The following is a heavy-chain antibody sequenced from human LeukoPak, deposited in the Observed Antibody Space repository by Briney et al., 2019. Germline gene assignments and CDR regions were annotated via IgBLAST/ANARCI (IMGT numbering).Heavy chain of an antibody. CDR2: ISSGSSTI. V-gene: IGHV3-48*04. J-gene: IGHJ4*02. CDR3: ARASGSYFNY. D-gene: IGHD1-26*01. CDR1: GFTFRSYG. Sequence: GGSLRLSCAASGFTFRSYGMNWVRQAPGKGLEWVSYISSGSSTIYYADSVKGRFTISRDNAKDSLYLQMNSLRAEDTAVHFCARASGSYFNYWGQGTLVTVSS.